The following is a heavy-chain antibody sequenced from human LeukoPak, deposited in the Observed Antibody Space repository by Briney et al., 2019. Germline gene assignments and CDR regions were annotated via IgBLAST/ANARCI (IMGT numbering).Heavy chain of an antibody. J-gene: IGHJ4*02. CDR3: ARELLGYCSGGSCSDDDY. CDR2: ISYDGSDK. CDR1: GFTFSNYA. Sequence: SGGSLRLSCAASGFTFSNYAMHWVRQAPGKGLEWVAVISYDGSDKDYADSVKGRFTISRDNSKNTLYLQMNSLRAEDTAVYYCARELLGYCSGGSCSDDDYWGQGTLVTVSS. V-gene: IGHV3-30*04. D-gene: IGHD2-15*01.